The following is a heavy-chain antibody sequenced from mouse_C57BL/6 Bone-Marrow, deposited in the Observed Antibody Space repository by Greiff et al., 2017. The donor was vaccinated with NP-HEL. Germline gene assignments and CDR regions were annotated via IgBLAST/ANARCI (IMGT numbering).Heavy chain of an antibody. CDR3: ARHDYSNYLDY. D-gene: IGHD2-5*01. CDR2: ISNGGGST. CDR1: GFTFSDYY. V-gene: IGHV5-12*01. Sequence: EVQGVESGGGLVQPGGSLKLSCAASGFTFSDYYMYWVRQTPEKRLEWVAYISNGGGSTYYPDTVKGRFTISRDNAKNTLYLQMSRLKSEDTAMYYCARHDYSNYLDYWGQGTTLTVSS. J-gene: IGHJ2*01.